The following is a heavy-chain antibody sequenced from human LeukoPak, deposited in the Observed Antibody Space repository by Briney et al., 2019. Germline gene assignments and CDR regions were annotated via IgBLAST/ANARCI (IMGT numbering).Heavy chain of an antibody. J-gene: IGHJ4*02. CDR2: ISSSGGST. CDR3: AKAGVGAIVFDY. Sequence: PGGSLRLSCAASGFTFSSYAMSWVRQAPGKGLEWVSAISSSGGSTNYADSVKGRFTISRDNLKNTLYLQMNSLRAEDTAVYYCAKAGVGAIVFDYWGQGTLVTVSS. V-gene: IGHV3-23*01. D-gene: IGHD1-26*01. CDR1: GFTFSSYA.